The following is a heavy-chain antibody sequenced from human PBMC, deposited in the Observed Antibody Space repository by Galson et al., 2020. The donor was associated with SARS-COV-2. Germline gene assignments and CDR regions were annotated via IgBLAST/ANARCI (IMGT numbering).Heavy chain of an antibody. D-gene: IGHD3-22*01. V-gene: IGHV1-2*02. CDR1: GYTFTGYY. Sequence: ASVKVSCKASGYTFTGYYIHWVRLAPGQGLEWMGWINPNSGGTNYAQRFQGRVTMTRDTSISTAYMELSRLRSDDTAVYYCASARGPDYYDSSGYLDYWGQGTLVTVSS. J-gene: IGHJ4*02. CDR3: ASARGPDYYDSSGYLDY. CDR2: INPNSGGT.